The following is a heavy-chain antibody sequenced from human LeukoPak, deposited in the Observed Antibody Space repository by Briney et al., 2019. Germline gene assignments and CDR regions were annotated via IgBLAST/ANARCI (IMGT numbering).Heavy chain of an antibody. CDR3: CDGMDV. V-gene: IGHV3-23*01. CDR1: GFIFGNYY. J-gene: IGHJ6*02. CDR2: INGTGSTT. Sequence: GGSLRLSCEASGFIFGNYYMSWARQAPGKGLEWVAAINGTGSTTYHADSVKGRFTISRDNSKNTLYLQMNSLRSEDTATYYCCDGMDVWGQGTTVAVSS.